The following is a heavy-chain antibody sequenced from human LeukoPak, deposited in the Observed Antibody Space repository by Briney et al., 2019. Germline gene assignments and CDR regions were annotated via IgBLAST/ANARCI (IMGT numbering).Heavy chain of an antibody. CDR3: ARKANWEGAFDI. Sequence: SQTLSLTCTVSGGSISSGDYYWSWIRQPPGKGLEWIGYIYYSGSTYYNPSLKSRVTISVDTSKNQFSLKLSSVTAADTAVYYCARKANWEGAFDIWGQGTMVTVSS. V-gene: IGHV4-30-4*01. J-gene: IGHJ3*02. CDR2: IYYSGST. D-gene: IGHD7-27*01. CDR1: GGSISSGDYY.